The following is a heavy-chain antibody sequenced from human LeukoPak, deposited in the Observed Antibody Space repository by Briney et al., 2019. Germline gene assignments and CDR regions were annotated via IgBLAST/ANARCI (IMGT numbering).Heavy chain of an antibody. CDR3: AKDRPTVYSSSWLHFLDS. Sequence: PGGPLRLSCAASGFTFNSYAMTWVRQAPGKGLEWVSGISGSGGSAYLADSVKGRFTISRDNSKNTLYLQMNSLRADDTAVYYCAKDRPTVYSSSWLHFLDSWGQGTLVTVSS. J-gene: IGHJ4*02. CDR1: GFTFNSYA. V-gene: IGHV3-23*01. D-gene: IGHD6-13*01. CDR2: ISGSGGSA.